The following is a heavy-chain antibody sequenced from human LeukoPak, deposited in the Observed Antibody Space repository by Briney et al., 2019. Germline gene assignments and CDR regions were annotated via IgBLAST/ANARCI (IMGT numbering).Heavy chain of an antibody. V-gene: IGHV3-9*01. CDR2: ISWNSGSI. J-gene: IGHJ4*02. CDR3: AKDQDYDPRYYFDY. CDR1: GFTFDDYA. Sequence: GRSLRLSCAASGFTFDDYAMHWVRQAPGKGLEWVSGISWNSGSIRYADSVKGRFTISRDNAKNSLYLQMNSLRAEDTALYYCAKDQDYDPRYYFDYWGQGTLVTVSS. D-gene: IGHD4-17*01.